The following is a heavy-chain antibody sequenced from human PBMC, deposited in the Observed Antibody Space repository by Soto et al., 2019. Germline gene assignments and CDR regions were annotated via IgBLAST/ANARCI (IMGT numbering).Heavy chain of an antibody. CDR1: GVSVSSGGYF. D-gene: IGHD1-1*01. CDR3: ARNWNHVGRLAP. J-gene: IGHJ5*02. Sequence: PSETLSLTCTVSGVSVSSGGYFWSWIRQPPGKGLEWIGYIYYTGSTKYNPSLKSRVTLSLDTSNSHFSLKLTSVTAADTALYYCARNWNHVGRLAPWGQGTLVTVSS. V-gene: IGHV4-61*03. CDR2: IYYTGST.